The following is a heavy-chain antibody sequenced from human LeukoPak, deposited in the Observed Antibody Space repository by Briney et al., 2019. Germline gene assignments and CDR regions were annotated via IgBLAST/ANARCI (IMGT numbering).Heavy chain of an antibody. J-gene: IGHJ4*02. V-gene: IGHV4-31*03. Sequence: SETLSLTCTVSGGSISSGGYYRSWIRQHPGKGLEWIRYIYYSGSTYYNPSLKSRVTISVDTSKNQFSLKLSSVTAANTAVYYCARERRIAAAGTFDYWGQGTLVTVSS. CDR1: GGSISSGGYY. CDR3: ARERRIAAAGTFDY. D-gene: IGHD6-13*01. CDR2: IYYSGST.